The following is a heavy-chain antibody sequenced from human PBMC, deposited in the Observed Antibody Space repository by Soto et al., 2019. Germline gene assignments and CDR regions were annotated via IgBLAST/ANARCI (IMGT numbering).Heavy chain of an antibody. V-gene: IGHV4-34*01. Sequence: SETLSLTCAVYGGSFSGYYWSWIRQPPGKGLEWIGEINHSGSTNYNPSLKSRVTISVDTSKNQFSLKLSSVTAADTAVYYCARASDYDILNGYSGDFDYWGQGTLVTVSS. J-gene: IGHJ4*02. CDR2: INHSGST. CDR1: GGSFSGYY. CDR3: ARASDYDILNGYSGDFDY. D-gene: IGHD3-9*01.